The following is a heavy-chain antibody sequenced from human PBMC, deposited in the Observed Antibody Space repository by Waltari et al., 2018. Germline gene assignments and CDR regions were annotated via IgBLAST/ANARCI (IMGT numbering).Heavy chain of an antibody. D-gene: IGHD3-16*01. CDR3: ARTEGGGYGLYYYYGMDV. V-gene: IGHV4-61*02. CDR1: GDSVTSGAFH. CDR2: ITSTGVP. Sequence: QVQLQESGPGLARPSETLSLTCSVSGDSVTSGAFHWYWIRQPAGKTLEWIGRITSTGVPNYNPSLQNRVTISVDKSKNQFSLGLTSVTAADTAVYFCARTEGGGYGLYYYYGMDVWGQGTTVTVSS. J-gene: IGHJ6*02.